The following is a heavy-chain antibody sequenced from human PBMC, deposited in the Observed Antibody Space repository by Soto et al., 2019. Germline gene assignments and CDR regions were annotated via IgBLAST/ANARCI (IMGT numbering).Heavy chain of an antibody. CDR1: GGTFSSYA. Sequence: GASVTVSCKASGGTFSSYAIIWVRQAPGQGLEWMGGIIPIFGTANYAQKFQGRVTITADESTSTAYMELSSLRSEDTAVYYCARHPGGRGYYYGMDVWGQGTTVTVSS. D-gene: IGHD2-15*01. CDR2: IIPIFGTA. J-gene: IGHJ6*02. CDR3: ARHPGGRGYYYGMDV. V-gene: IGHV1-69*13.